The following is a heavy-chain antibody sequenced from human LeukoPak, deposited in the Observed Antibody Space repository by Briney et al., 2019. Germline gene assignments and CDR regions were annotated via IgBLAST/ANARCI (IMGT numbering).Heavy chain of an antibody. Sequence: ASVKVSCKASGYTFTSYGISWVRQAPGQGLEWMGWISAYNGNTNYAQKLQGRVTMTTDTSTSTAYMELRSLRSDDTAVYYCARHPTYYDFWSGYYRSEKYYFDYWGQGTLVTVSS. J-gene: IGHJ4*02. V-gene: IGHV1-18*01. CDR1: GYTFTSYG. D-gene: IGHD3-3*01. CDR2: ISAYNGNT. CDR3: ARHPTYYDFWSGYYRSEKYYFDY.